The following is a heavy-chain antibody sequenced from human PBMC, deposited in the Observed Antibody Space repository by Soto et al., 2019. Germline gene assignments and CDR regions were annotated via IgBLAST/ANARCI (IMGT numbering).Heavy chain of an antibody. V-gene: IGHV5-51*01. Sequence: GGSLKISCKGSGYSFTNYWIGWMRQMPGKGLEGMGLIYPGDSDTRYSPSFQGQVTFSADESTNTAYLQWTSLKASDTAMYYCARRSREDIVVVPTAGDAFNVWGQGTMVTVSS. J-gene: IGHJ3*01. CDR1: GYSFTNYW. D-gene: IGHD2-2*01. CDR3: ARRSREDIVVVPTAGDAFNV. CDR2: IYPGDSDT.